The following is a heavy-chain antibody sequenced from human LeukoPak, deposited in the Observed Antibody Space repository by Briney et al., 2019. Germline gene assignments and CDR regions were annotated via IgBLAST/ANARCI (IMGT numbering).Heavy chain of an antibody. D-gene: IGHD4-23*01. Sequence: GGSLRLSCTASGLTFTSHGFHWLRQVVGKRLEWVAFVRNDGSDTYHTNSVKGRFSISRDDSKNSLYLQMNGLRPEDTAIYYCARDRGKDYFDSWGQGTQVTVSS. CDR1: GLTFTSHG. V-gene: IGHV3-30*02. CDR3: ARDRGKDYFDS. CDR2: VRNDGSDT. J-gene: IGHJ4*02.